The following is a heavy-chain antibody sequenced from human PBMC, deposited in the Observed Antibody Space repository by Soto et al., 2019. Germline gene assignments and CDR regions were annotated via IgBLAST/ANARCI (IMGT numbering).Heavy chain of an antibody. D-gene: IGHD5-18*01. V-gene: IGHV4-61*01. CDR3: ASQVDTAQFTDYFDC. CDR2: IYYSGST. Sequence: KPSETLSLTCIVSGGSVSSGSYYWNWIRQPPGKGLEWFGYIYYSGSTNYNPSLKSRVTISLDTSKNQFSLKLSSVTAADAAVYYCASQVDTAQFTDYFDCWGQGALVTVSS. J-gene: IGHJ4*02. CDR1: GGSVSSGSYY.